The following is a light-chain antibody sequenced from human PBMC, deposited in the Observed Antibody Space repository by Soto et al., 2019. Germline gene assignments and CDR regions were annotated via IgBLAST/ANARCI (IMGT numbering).Light chain of an antibody. V-gene: IGKV1-5*01. J-gene: IGKJ1*01. CDR1: QTISSW. CDR2: DAS. CDR3: QQYSSYWT. Sequence: DFQMTQSPSSLSASVGDRVTITCRASQTISSWLAWYQQKPGKAPKFLIYDASNLESGVPSRFSGSGSGTEFTLTISSLQPDDFATYYCQQYSSYWTFGQGTKVDIK.